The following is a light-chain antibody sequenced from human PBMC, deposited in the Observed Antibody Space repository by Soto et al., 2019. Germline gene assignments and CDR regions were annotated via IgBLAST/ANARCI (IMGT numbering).Light chain of an antibody. CDR2: AAS. CDR3: QQYYSYPRT. V-gene: IGKV1-8*01. CDR1: QGISSY. J-gene: IGKJ1*01. Sequence: AIRMTQSPSSFSASTGDRVTITCRASQGISSYLAWYQQKPGKAPKLLIYAASTLQSGVPSRFRGSGSGKDFTLTISCLQSEDFATYYCQQYYSYPRTFGQGTKVEIK.